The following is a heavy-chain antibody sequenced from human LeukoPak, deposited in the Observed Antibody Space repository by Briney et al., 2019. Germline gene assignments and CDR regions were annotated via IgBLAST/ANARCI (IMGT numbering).Heavy chain of an antibody. CDR3: ARSTGIGGYYYYYYGMDV. J-gene: IGHJ6*02. D-gene: IGHD3-9*01. CDR1: GGSFSGYY. CDR2: INHSGST. V-gene: IGHV4-34*01. Sequence: PSETLSLTCVVYGGSFSGYYWSWIRQPPGKGLEWIGEINHSGSTNYNPSLKSRVTISVDTSKNQFSLKLSSVTAADTAVYYCARSTGIGGYYYYYYGMDVWGQGTTVTVSS.